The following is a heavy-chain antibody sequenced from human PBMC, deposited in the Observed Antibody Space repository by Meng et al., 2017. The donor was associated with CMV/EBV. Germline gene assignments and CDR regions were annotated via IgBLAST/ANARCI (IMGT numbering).Heavy chain of an antibody. V-gene: IGHV3-21*01. J-gene: IGHJ6*02. CDR3: ARDRGGDIAPYYYYGMDV. CDR1: GFTFSSYS. CDR2: ISSSSSYI. Sequence: GESLKISCAASGFTFSSYSMNWVRQATGKGLEWVSSISSSSSYIYYADSVKGRFTISRDNAKNSLYLQMNSLRAEDTAVYYCARDRGGDIAPYYYYGMDVWGQGTTVTVSS. D-gene: IGHD2-15*01.